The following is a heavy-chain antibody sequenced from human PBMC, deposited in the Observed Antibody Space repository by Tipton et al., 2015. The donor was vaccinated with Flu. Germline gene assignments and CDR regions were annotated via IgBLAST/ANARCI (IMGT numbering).Heavy chain of an antibody. J-gene: IGHJ4*02. CDR2: IYTSGST. D-gene: IGHD3-10*01. CDR3: VRKGFGDY. Sequence: TLSLTCTVSGGSISSGSYYWSWIRQPAGKGLEWIGRIYTSGSTNYNPSLKGRFTISRDNAKNSLFLQMNSLRAEDTAVYYCVRKGFGDYWGQGILVTVSA. CDR1: GGSISSGSYY. V-gene: IGHV4-61*02.